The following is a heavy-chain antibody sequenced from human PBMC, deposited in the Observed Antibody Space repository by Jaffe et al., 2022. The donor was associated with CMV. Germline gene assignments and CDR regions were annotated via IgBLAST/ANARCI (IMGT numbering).Heavy chain of an antibody. Sequence: EVQLLESGGGLVQPGGSLRLSCTASGFTFSSYAMSWVRQAPGKGLEWVSAISPSGGHTYYADSVKGRFTFSRDNSKNTLYLQMNSLRAEDTAIYYCATHLTQPRDIVVEPAAHPFDYWGQGTLVTVSS. D-gene: IGHD2-2*01. CDR1: GFTFSSYA. CDR3: ATHLTQPRDIVVEPAAHPFDY. V-gene: IGHV3-23*01. CDR2: ISPSGGHT. J-gene: IGHJ4*02.